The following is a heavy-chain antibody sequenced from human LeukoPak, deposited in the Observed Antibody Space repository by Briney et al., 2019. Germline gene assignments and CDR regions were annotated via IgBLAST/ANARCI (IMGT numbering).Heavy chain of an antibody. Sequence: ASVKLSCKASGYTFTSYAMNWVRQAPGQGLEWMGWFNTNTGNPTYAQGFTGRFVFSLDTAVSTTYLQISSLKAEDTAVYYCARTYSSGWYEVYYYYGMDVWGQGTTVTVSS. D-gene: IGHD6-19*01. CDR1: GYTFTSYA. CDR2: FNTNTGNP. J-gene: IGHJ6*02. V-gene: IGHV7-4-1*02. CDR3: ARTYSSGWYEVYYYYGMDV.